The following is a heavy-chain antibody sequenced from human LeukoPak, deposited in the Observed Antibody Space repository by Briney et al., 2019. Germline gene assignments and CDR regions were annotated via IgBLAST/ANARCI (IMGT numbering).Heavy chain of an antibody. D-gene: IGHD3-3*01. CDR2: FSGSGGST. J-gene: IGHJ3*02. Sequence: GGSLRLSCAASGFTFSSYAMSWVRQAPGKGLECISGFSGSGGSTYYADSVKGRFTISRDNSKNTLYLQMNSLRAEDTAVYYCAREWSGITDAFDIWGQGTMVTVSS. CDR1: GFTFSSYA. V-gene: IGHV3-23*01. CDR3: AREWSGITDAFDI.